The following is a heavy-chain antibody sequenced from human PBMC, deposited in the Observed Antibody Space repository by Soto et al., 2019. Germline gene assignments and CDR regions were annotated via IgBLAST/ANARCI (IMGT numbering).Heavy chain of an antibody. CDR1: GFTFSSYA. Sequence: GGSLRLSCAASGFTFSSYAMHWVRQAPGKGLEWVAVISYDGSNKYYADSVKGRFTISRDNSKNTLYLQMNSLRAEDTAVYYCARANYYDSSGYYYNLDYWGQGTLVTVSS. V-gene: IGHV3-30-3*01. J-gene: IGHJ4*02. CDR2: ISYDGSNK. D-gene: IGHD3-22*01. CDR3: ARANYYDSSGYYYNLDY.